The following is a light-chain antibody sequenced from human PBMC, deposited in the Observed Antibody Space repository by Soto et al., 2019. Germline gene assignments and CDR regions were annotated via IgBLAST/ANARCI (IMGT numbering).Light chain of an antibody. CDR1: RSVRSY. V-gene: IGKV3-11*01. J-gene: IGKJ5*01. CDR2: DAS. CDR3: QQRYAWPPIT. Sequence: EIVLTQSPATLSLSPGERATLSCRASRSVRSYLAWYQQKPGQAPRLLIYDASNRAAGIPARFSGRGSETEFTLTISNLEPEDFAVYYCQQRYAWPPITFGQGTRLEIK.